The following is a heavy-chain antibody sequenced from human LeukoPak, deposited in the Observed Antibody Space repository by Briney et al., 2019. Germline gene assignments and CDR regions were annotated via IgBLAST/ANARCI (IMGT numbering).Heavy chain of an antibody. Sequence: PGGSLRLSCAASGFTFSSYEMNWVRQAPGKGLEWVSYISSSGSTIYYADSVKGRFTISRDNSKNTLYLQMNSLRAEDTAVYYCAKHGFGVFEGYWGQGTLVTVSS. J-gene: IGHJ4*02. CDR3: AKHGFGVFEGY. D-gene: IGHD3-10*01. CDR2: ISSSGSTI. CDR1: GFTFSSYE. V-gene: IGHV3-48*03.